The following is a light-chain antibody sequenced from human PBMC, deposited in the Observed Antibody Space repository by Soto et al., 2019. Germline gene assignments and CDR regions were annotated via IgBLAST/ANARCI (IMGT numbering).Light chain of an antibody. Sequence: EVVLTQSPDTLSLPPGERATLSCRASQSISSYLAWYQQKPGQAPRLLIYDVSSRATGIPARFSGSGSGTDFTLTISSLEPEDFAVYYCQQYVSIPLTFGGGTKVEIK. V-gene: IGKV3-11*01. CDR1: QSISSY. J-gene: IGKJ4*01. CDR2: DVS. CDR3: QQYVSIPLT.